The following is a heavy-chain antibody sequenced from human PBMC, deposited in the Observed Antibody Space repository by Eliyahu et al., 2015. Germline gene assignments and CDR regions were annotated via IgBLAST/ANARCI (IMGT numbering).Heavy chain of an antibody. CDR1: GXSFTSHS. D-gene: IGHD2-8*01. V-gene: IGHV5-51*01. CDR2: IDPSDSRT. Sequence: EVQLVQSGAXVKKPGESXXISCXGLGXSFTSHSIGWVRQMPGKGLEWMGVIDPSDSRTLYSPSVEGQVTISADKSITTAYLQWSSLKASDTAMYYCGRHASGNAAFAVWGHGTMVTVS. J-gene: IGHJ3*01. CDR3: GRHASGNAAFAV.